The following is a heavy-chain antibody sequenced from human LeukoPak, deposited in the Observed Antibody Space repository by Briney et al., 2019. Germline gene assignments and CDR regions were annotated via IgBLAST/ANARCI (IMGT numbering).Heavy chain of an antibody. CDR1: GYTFTSNY. J-gene: IGHJ5*02. D-gene: IGHD1-7*01. Sequence: GASVKVSCKAFGYTFTSNYMHWVRQAPGQGLEWMGMINPSSGSPRYAKTVQGRVTMTRDTSTSTVYMEMSSLRSEDTAVYYCARDRGRTMLVDHWGQGTLVTVSS. CDR3: ARDRGRTMLVDH. V-gene: IGHV1-46*01. CDR2: INPSSGSP.